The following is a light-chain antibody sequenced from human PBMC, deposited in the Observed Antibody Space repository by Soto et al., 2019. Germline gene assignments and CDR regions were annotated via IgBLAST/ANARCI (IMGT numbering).Light chain of an antibody. V-gene: IGKV3-20*01. CDR2: DAT. J-gene: IGKJ2*01. Sequence: EMVLTQSPGTLSLSPGERATLSCRASQSVARNLLAWFQQRPVQPPRLLIYDATGRATGIPARFSGSWSATDFTLTINSLEPEDFAVYYCHQYSNSTLSSGQGTKLE. CDR3: HQYSNSTLS. CDR1: QSVARNL.